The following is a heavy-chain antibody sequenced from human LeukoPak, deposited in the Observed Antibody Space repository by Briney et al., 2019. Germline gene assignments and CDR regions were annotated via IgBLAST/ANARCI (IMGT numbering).Heavy chain of an antibody. D-gene: IGHD6-13*01. V-gene: IGHV4-38-2*02. CDR3: ARHGYSSSWYFDY. CDR1: GYSISSGYY. CDR2: IYHSGSI. J-gene: IGHJ4*01. Sequence: SETLSLTCTVSGYSISSGYYWGWIRQSPGKGLEWIGSIYHSGSIYYNPSLKSRVTISVDTSKNQFSLKLSSVTAADTAVYYCARHGYSSSWYFDYWGQGTLVTVSS.